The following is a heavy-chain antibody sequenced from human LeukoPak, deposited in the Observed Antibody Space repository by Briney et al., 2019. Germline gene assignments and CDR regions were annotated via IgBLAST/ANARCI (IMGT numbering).Heavy chain of an antibody. CDR3: ARGGGVGYYYYYMDV. J-gene: IGHJ6*03. CDR2: IYYSGST. CDR1: GGSISSYY. V-gene: IGHV4-59*01. D-gene: IGHD1-26*01. Sequence: PSETLSLTCTVSGGSISSYYWSWIRQPPGKGLEWIGYIYYSGSTNYNPSLRSRVTISVDTSKNQFSLKLSSVTAADTAVYYCARGGGVGYYYYYMDVWGKGTTVTISS.